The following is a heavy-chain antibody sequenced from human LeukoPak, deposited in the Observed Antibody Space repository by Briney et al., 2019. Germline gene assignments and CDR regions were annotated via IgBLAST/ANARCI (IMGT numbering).Heavy chain of an antibody. D-gene: IGHD3-22*01. J-gene: IGHJ5*02. CDR2: IRSNSDGGTI. CDR1: GFTFSSYA. CDR3: ATDFYDTT. Sequence: GGSLRLSCEASGFTFSSYAMSWVRQAPGKGLEWVGRIRSNSDGGTIDYAAPVKGRFALSRDDSKNTLYLQMNSLQTEDTAVYYCATDFYDTTWGQGTLVTVSS. V-gene: IGHV3-15*01.